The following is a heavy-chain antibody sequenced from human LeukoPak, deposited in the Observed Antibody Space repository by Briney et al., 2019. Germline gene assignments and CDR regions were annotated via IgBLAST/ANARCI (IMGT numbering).Heavy chain of an antibody. CDR3: ARARGTYYDFWSALDY. V-gene: IGHV1-69*13. J-gene: IGHJ4*02. CDR1: GGTFSSYA. D-gene: IGHD3-3*01. Sequence: VKVSCKASGGTFSSYAISWVRQAPGQGLEWMGGIIPILGTANYAQKFQGRVTITADESTSTAYMELSSLRSEDTAVYYCARARGTYYDFWSALDYWGQGTLVAVSS. CDR2: IIPILGTA.